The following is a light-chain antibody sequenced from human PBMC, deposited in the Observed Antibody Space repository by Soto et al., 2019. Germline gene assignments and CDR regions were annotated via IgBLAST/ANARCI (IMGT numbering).Light chain of an antibody. CDR1: QGISNY. J-gene: IGKJ1*01. CDR3: PKYNSAPRT. CDR2: AAS. Sequence: DIQMTQSPSSLSASVGDRVTITCRASQGISNYLAWYQQKPGKVPKLLIYAASTLQSGVPSRFSGSGSGTDFTLPISSLQPEYVATYCCPKYNSAPRTFGQGTKVEIK. V-gene: IGKV1-27*01.